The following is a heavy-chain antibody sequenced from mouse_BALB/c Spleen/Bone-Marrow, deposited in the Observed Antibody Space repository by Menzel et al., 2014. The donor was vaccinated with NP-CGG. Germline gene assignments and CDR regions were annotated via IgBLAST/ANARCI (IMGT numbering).Heavy chain of an antibody. Sequence: EVKLVESGGGLVQPGGSLKLSCAASGFTFSSYGMSWVRQTPDKRLELVATINSNGGSTYYPDSVKGRFTISRDNAKNTLYLQMSSLKSEDTAMYYCARDPLYYYDWGQGTLVTVSA. CDR3: ARDPLYYYD. J-gene: IGHJ3*01. V-gene: IGHV5-6-3*01. CDR1: GFTFSSYG. CDR2: INSNGGST. D-gene: IGHD1-1*01.